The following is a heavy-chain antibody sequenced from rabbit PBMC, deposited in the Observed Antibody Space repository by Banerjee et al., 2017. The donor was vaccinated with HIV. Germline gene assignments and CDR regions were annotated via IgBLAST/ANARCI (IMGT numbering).Heavy chain of an antibody. Sequence: LEESGGGLVKPGGTLTLTCTVSGFSFSSNWICWVRQAPGKGLEWISCIAGSSSGFTYSATWAKGRFTISKTSSTTVTLQMTSLTAADTATYFCARGAVDVGYANDLWGPGTLVTVS. CDR1: GFSFSSNW. CDR2: IAGSSSGFT. CDR3: ARGAVDVGYANDL. D-gene: IGHD6-1*01. V-gene: IGHV1S45*01. J-gene: IGHJ4*01.